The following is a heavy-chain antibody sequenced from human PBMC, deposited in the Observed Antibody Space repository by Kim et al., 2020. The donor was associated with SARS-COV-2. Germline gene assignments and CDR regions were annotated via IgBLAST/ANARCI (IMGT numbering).Heavy chain of an antibody. V-gene: IGHV3-23*01. CDR1: GFTFSSYA. CDR2: ISGSGGST. J-gene: IGHJ6*02. D-gene: IGHD6-13*01. CDR3: AKKGAAAGTVGHYYYGMDV. Sequence: GGSLRLSCAASGFTFSSYAMSWVRQAPGKGLEWVSAISGSGGSTYYADSVKGRFTISRDNSKNTLYLQMNSLRAEDTAVYYCAKKGAAAGTVGHYYYGMDVWGQGTTVTVSS.